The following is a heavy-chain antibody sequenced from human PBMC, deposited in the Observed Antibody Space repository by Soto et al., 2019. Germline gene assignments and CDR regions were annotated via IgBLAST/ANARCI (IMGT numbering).Heavy chain of an antibody. Sequence: SETLSLTCTVSGGSISSGGYYWSWIRQHPGKGLEWIGYIYYSGSTYYNPSLKSRVTISVDTSKNQFSLKLSSVTAADTAVYYCARDQRRYSSSSENYMDVWGKGTTVTVSS. CDR3: ARDQRRYSSSSENYMDV. CDR1: GGSISSGGYY. V-gene: IGHV4-31*03. D-gene: IGHD6-13*01. CDR2: IYYSGST. J-gene: IGHJ6*03.